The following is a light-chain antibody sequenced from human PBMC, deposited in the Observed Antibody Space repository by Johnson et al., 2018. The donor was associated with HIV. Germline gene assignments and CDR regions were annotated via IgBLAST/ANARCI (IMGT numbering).Light chain of an antibody. CDR1: SSNIGNNY. J-gene: IGLJ1*01. Sequence: QSVLTQPPSVSAAPGQKVTISCSGSSSNIGNNYVSWYQQLPGTAPKLLIYEINKRPSGIPDRFSGSKSGTSATLGLTGLPTGDEADYYCGTWDSSLSAYVFGTGTKVTVL. V-gene: IGLV1-51*02. CDR3: GTWDSSLSAYV. CDR2: EIN.